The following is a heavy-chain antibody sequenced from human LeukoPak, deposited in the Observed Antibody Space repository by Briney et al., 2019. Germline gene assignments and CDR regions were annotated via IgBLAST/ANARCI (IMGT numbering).Heavy chain of an antibody. CDR3: AKDLLVGYCSSTSCPYYYYGMDV. CDR1: GFTFSSYA. Sequence: GGSLRLSCAASGFTFSSYAMSWVRQAPGKGLEWVSAISGSGGSTYYADSVKGRFTISRDNSKNTLYLQMNSLRAEDTAVNYCAKDLLVGYCSSTSCPYYYYGMDVWGQGTTVTVSS. J-gene: IGHJ6*02. CDR2: ISGSGGST. V-gene: IGHV3-23*01. D-gene: IGHD2-2*01.